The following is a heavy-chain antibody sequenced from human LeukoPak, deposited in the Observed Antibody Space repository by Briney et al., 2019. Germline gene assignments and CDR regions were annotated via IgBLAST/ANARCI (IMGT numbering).Heavy chain of an antibody. CDR2: INPSGGST. Sequence: ASVKVSCKASGFTFTSYYMHWVRQAPGQGLEWMGIINPSGGSTSYAQKFQGRVTMTRDTSTSTVYMELSSLRSEDTAVYYCARSQEELCFDYWGQGTLVTVSS. J-gene: IGHJ4*02. CDR1: GFTFTSYY. CDR3: ARSQEELCFDY. D-gene: IGHD3-16*01. V-gene: IGHV1-46*03.